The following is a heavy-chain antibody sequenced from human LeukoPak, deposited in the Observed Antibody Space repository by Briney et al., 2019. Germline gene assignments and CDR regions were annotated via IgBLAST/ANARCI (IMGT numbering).Heavy chain of an antibody. D-gene: IGHD6-13*01. J-gene: IGHJ6*03. Sequence: QPGGSLRLSCEVSGFTFSSYWVNWVRQAPGKGLEWVAVISYDGRNKYYADSVKGRFTVSRDNSKNMFFLQMNSLRLEDTAVYYCARVGRSGQLTGGDYYYFMDVWGKGTTVTVSS. V-gene: IGHV3-30*03. CDR2: ISYDGRNK. CDR3: ARVGRSGQLTGGDYYYFMDV. CDR1: GFTFSSYW.